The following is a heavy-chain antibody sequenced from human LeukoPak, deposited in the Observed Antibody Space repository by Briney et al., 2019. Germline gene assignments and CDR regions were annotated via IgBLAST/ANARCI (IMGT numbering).Heavy chain of an antibody. CDR1: GFTFSSYT. J-gene: IGHJ4*02. CDR2: ISNNGGYT. V-gene: IGHV3-23*01. CDR3: AKQLGYCSDGSCYFPY. D-gene: IGHD2-15*01. Sequence: GGSLRLSCAASGFTFSSYTMSWVRQAPGKGLEWVSAISNNGGYTYYADSVQGRFTISRDNSKSTLCLQMNSLRAEDTAVYYCAKQLGYCSDGSCYFPYWGQGTPVTASS.